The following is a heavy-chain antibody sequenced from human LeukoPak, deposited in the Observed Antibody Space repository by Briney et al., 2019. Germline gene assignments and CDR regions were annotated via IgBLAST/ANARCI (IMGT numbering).Heavy chain of an antibody. J-gene: IGHJ4*02. CDR3: AKDQEYDFWSGYYPSC. Sequence: GGSLRLSCAASGFTFSSYAMSWVRQAPGKGLEWVSAISGSGGSTYYADSVKGRFTISRDNSKNTLYLQMNSLRAEDTAVYYCAKDQEYDFWSGYYPSCWGQGTLVTVSS. CDR2: ISGSGGST. CDR1: GFTFSSYA. D-gene: IGHD3-3*01. V-gene: IGHV3-23*01.